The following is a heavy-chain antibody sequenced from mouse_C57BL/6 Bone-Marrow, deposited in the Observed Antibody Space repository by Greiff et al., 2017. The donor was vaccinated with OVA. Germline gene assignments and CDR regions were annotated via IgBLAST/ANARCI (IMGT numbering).Heavy chain of an antibody. D-gene: IGHD2-2*01. V-gene: IGHV5-9-1*02. CDR3: TRGDYGYPYGYFDV. CDR1: GFTFSSYA. Sequence: EVKLMESGEGLVKPGGSLKLSCAASGFTFSSYAMSWVRQTPEKRLEWVAYISSGGGYIYYADTVKGRFTISRDNARNTLYLQMSSLKSEDTAMYYCTRGDYGYPYGYFDVWGTGTTVTVSS. CDR2: ISSGGGYI. J-gene: IGHJ1*03.